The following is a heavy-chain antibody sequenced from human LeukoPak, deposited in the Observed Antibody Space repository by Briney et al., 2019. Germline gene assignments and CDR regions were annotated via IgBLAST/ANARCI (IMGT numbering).Heavy chain of an antibody. CDR1: GGTFSSYA. V-gene: IGHV1-69*01. J-gene: IGHJ5*02. D-gene: IGHD2-2*01. Sequence: SVKVSCKASGGTFSSYAIGWVRQAPGQGLEWMGGIIPIFGTANYAQKFQGRVTITADESTSTAYMELSSLRSEDTAVYYCARDDIVVVPAALRKFDPWGQGTLVTVSS. CDR3: ARDDIVVVPAALRKFDP. CDR2: IIPIFGTA.